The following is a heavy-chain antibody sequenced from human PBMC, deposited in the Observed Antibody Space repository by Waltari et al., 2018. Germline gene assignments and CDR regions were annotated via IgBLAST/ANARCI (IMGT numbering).Heavy chain of an antibody. CDR2: TYTSGST. D-gene: IGHD6-6*01. J-gene: IGHJ2*01. V-gene: IGHV4-61*02. CDR3: ARYSSSSFWYFDL. CDR1: GGSISSGSYY. Sequence: QVQLQESGPGLVKPSQTLSLPCPVSGGSISSGSYYWSWIRQPAGKGLEWIGRTYTSGSTKYNPSLKSRVTISVDTSKNQFSLKLSSVTAADTAVYYCARYSSSSFWYFDLWGRGTLVTVSS.